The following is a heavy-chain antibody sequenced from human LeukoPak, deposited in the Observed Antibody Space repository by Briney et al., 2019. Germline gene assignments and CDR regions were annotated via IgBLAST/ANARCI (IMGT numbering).Heavy chain of an antibody. CDR1: GYTFTSYG. Sequence: ASVKVSCKASGYTFTSYGISWVRQAPGQGLEWMGWISAYNGNTNYAQKLQGRVTMTTDTSTSTAYMELRSLRSDDTAVYYCARLYGVRNYYYYMDVWGKGTTVTVSS. CDR2: ISAYNGNT. D-gene: IGHD4-17*01. J-gene: IGHJ6*03. CDR3: ARLYGVRNYYYYMDV. V-gene: IGHV1-18*01.